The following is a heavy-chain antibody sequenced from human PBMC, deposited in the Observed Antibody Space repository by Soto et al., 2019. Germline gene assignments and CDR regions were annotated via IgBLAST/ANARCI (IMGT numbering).Heavy chain of an antibody. CDR3: ARDTGDGNFDF. V-gene: IGHV1-3*01. D-gene: IGHD7-27*01. Sequence: QGHLVQTGAEVSKPGASVKVSCKASGYTFSSYAMHWVRQAPGQRLEWMGWINAGYGNTKSSQKFQERVTISRDTSDSTAYMEMTSLRSEDTAVYYCARDTGDGNFDFWGQVTLVTVSS. CDR2: INAGYGNT. CDR1: GYTFSSYA. J-gene: IGHJ4*02.